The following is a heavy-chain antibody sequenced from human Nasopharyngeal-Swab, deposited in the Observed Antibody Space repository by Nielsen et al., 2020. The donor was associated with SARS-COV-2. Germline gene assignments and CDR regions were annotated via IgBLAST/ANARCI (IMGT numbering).Heavy chain of an antibody. Sequence: WIRQPPGKGLEWVSVISGNGGTTYYADSVKGRFTISRDNSQNTLFLQMNSLRAEDTAVYYCAKEGGGGNYLYYYYYGMDVWGQGTMVTVSS. J-gene: IGHJ6*02. CDR2: ISGNGGTT. CDR3: AKEGGGGNYLYYYYYGMDV. D-gene: IGHD1-26*01. V-gene: IGHV3-23*01.